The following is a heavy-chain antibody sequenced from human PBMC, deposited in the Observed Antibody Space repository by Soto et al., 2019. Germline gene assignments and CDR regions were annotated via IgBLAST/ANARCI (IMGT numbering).Heavy chain of an antibody. V-gene: IGHV1-8*01. CDR2: MNPNSGNT. J-gene: IGHJ4*02. CDR1: GYTFTSYD. CDR3: ARDLAGRIDY. Sequence: QVQLVQSGAEVKKPGASVKVSCKASGYTFTSYDINWVRQATGQGLEWMGWMNPNSGNTGYAQKFQGRATMTRNTTIGTAYRELSSLRSEDRAVYYWARDLAGRIDYWGQGTLVTVSS.